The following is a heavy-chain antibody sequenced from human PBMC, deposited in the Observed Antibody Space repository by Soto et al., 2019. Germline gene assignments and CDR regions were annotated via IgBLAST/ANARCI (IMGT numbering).Heavy chain of an antibody. D-gene: IGHD4-17*01. J-gene: IGHJ4*02. Sequence: GASVKVSCKASGYTFSGSVMHWVRQAPGQGLEWMGWINAVNGNTKYPQKFQGRVTMTWDTSASTAYMELSSLRSEDTAIYYCASEIDATTATSLDYWGQGTLVTVSS. CDR1: GYTFSGSV. CDR3: ASEIDATTATSLDY. V-gene: IGHV1-3*01. CDR2: INAVNGNT.